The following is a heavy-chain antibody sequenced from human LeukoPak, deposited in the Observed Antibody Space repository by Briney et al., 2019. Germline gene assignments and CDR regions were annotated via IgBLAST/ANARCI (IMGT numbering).Heavy chain of an antibody. Sequence: PSETLSLTCTVSGGSISSDYWSWIRQPPGKGLEWIGYIYYSGSTNYNPSLKSRVTISVDTSKTQFSLKLSSVTAVETAVYYCAREVGIRDYYYGMDVWGQGTTVTVSS. CDR2: IYYSGST. V-gene: IGHV4-59*01. D-gene: IGHD1-1*01. CDR1: GGSISSDY. J-gene: IGHJ6*02. CDR3: AREVGIRDYYYGMDV.